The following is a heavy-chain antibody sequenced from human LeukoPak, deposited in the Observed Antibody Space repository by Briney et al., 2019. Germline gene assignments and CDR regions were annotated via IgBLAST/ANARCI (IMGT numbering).Heavy chain of an antibody. CDR3: ARWDIVVVPAAMNAFDI. CDR1: GFTFSSYG. V-gene: IGHV3-21*01. CDR2: IRGSSSYI. Sequence: PGRSLRLSCVASGFTFSSYGMHWVRQAPGKGLEWVSSIRGSSSYIYYADSVKGRFTISRDNSENTLYLQMNSLRAEDTAVYYCARWDIVVVPAAMNAFDIWGQGTMVTVSS. J-gene: IGHJ3*02. D-gene: IGHD2-2*01.